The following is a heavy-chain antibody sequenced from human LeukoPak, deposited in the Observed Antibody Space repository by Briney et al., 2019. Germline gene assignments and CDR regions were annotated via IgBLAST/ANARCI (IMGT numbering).Heavy chain of an antibody. CDR3: ARVVWFGEPPSLGWFDP. CDR1: GFTFSSYW. CDR2: IKQVGSEK. Sequence: GGSLRLSCAASGFTFSSYWMSWVRQAPGKGLEWVANIKQVGSEKYYVDSVKGRFTIYRDNAKNSRYLEMNRLRAEVTAVYYCARVVWFGEPPSLGWFDPWGQGTLVTVSS. D-gene: IGHD3-10*01. J-gene: IGHJ5*02. V-gene: IGHV3-7*01.